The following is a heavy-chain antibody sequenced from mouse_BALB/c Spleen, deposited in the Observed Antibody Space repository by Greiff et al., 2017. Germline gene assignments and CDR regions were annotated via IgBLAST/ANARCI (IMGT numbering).Heavy chain of an antibody. V-gene: IGHV5-17*02. CDR2: ISSGSSTI. CDR1: GFTFSSFG. CDR3: ARSPSYYYGSSVPHYYAMDY. Sequence: EVMLVESGGGLVQPGGSRKLSCAASGFTFSSFGMHWVRQAPEKGLEWVAYISSGSSTIYYADTVKGRFTISRDNPKNTLFLQMTSLRSEDTAMYYCARSPSYYYGSSVPHYYAMDYWGQGTSVTVSS. D-gene: IGHD1-1*01. J-gene: IGHJ4*01.